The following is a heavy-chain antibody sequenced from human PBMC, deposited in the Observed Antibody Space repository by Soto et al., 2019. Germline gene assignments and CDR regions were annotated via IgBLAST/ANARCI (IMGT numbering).Heavy chain of an antibody. J-gene: IGHJ6*03. V-gene: IGHV4-39*01. CDR3: ESLRAFLSGYCYMDV. CDR1: GGSISSSSYY. D-gene: IGHD3-3*02. CDR2: IYYSGST. Sequence: QLQLQESGPGLVKPSATLSLTCTVSGGSISSSSYYWAWIRQPPGKGLEWIGSIYYSGSTYYNPSHKGRVTITVDTSKNQFSLKLSTVTAADTAVYYCESLRAFLSGYCYMDVWGKGTTVTVSS.